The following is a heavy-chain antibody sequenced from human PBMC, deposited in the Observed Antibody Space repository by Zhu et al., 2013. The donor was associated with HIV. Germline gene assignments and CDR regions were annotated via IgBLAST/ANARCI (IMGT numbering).Heavy chain of an antibody. CDR2: IIPIFGTA. D-gene: IGHD6-13*01. CDR3: ARGSSSWYSRDFGVGDAFDI. J-gene: IGHJ3*02. V-gene: IGHV1-69*06. CDR1: GGTFSSYA. Sequence: QVQLVQSGAEVKKPGSSVKVSCKASGGTFSSYAISWVRQAPGQGLEWMGGIIPIFGTANYAQKFQGRVTITADKSTSTAYMELSSLRSEDTAVYYCARGSSSWYSRDFGVGDAFDIWGQGTMVTVSS.